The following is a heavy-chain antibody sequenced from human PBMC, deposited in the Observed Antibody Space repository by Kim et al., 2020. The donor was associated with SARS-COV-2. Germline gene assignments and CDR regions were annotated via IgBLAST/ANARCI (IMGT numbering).Heavy chain of an antibody. J-gene: IGHJ6*02. Sequence: ASVKVSCKASGYTFTSYAMHWVRQAPGQRLEWMGWINAGNGNTKYSQKFQGRVTITRDTSASTAYMELSSLRSEDTAVYYCAREVDVGYYDSSGYYLSYYYGMDVWGQGTTVTVSS. CDR3: AREVDVGYYDSSGYYLSYYYGMDV. CDR1: GYTFTSYA. V-gene: IGHV1-3*01. D-gene: IGHD3-22*01. CDR2: INAGNGNT.